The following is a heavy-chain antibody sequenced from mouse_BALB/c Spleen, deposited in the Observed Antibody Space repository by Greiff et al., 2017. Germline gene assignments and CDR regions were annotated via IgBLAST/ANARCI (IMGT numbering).Heavy chain of an antibody. D-gene: IGHD1-1*01. Sequence: EVKVVESGGGLVKPGGSLKLSCAASGFTFSSYAMSWVRQSPEKRLEWVAEISSGGSYTYYPDTVTGRFTISRDNAKNTLYLEMSSLRSEDTAMYYCARVLYYGSSIYAMDYWGQGTSVTVSS. CDR2: ISSGGSYT. CDR1: GFTFSSYA. CDR3: ARVLYYGSSIYAMDY. V-gene: IGHV5-9-4*01. J-gene: IGHJ4*01.